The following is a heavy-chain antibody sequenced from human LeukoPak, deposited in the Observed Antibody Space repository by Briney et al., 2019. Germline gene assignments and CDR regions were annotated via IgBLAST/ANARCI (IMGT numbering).Heavy chain of an antibody. J-gene: IGHJ4*02. CDR3: ARLVSYDSSGDRYFFDY. Sequence: PSETLSLTCTVSGGSISSSNFYWAWIRQPPGKGLEWIGSSYSSGDTYSNPSLNSRVTISVDMSKNQFSLNMSSVTAADTAVYYCARLVSYDSSGDRYFFDYWGQGTLVTVPS. D-gene: IGHD3-22*01. CDR2: SYSSGDT. CDR1: GGSISSSNFY. V-gene: IGHV4-39*01.